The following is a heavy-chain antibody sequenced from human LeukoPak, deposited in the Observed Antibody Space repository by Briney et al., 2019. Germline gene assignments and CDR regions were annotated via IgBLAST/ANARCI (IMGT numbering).Heavy chain of an antibody. J-gene: IGHJ4*02. CDR1: GFTLSNAW. V-gene: IGHV3-15*01. D-gene: IGHD3-10*01. CDR3: TTDPFYLYYYGSGSYYL. Sequence: GGSLRLSCAASGFTLSNAWMSWVRQAPGKGLEWVGRIKSKTDGGTTDSAAPVEGRFTISRDDSKNTLYLQMNSLKTEDTAAYYCTTDPFYLYYYGSGSYYLWGQGTLVTVPS. CDR2: IKSKTDGGTT.